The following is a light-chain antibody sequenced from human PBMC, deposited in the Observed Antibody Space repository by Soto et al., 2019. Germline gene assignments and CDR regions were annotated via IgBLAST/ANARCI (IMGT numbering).Light chain of an antibody. CDR1: ESVNNF. J-gene: IGKJ2*03. CDR2: DAS. Sequence: EIVLTQSPATLSLSPGERATLSCRASESVNNFLAWYQQKPGQAPRLLIYDASTRATGIPARFSGSGSGTEFTLTISTLESEDFAVYYCQQRWNWAYGFGQGTKLEI. CDR3: QQRWNWAYG. V-gene: IGKV3-11*01.